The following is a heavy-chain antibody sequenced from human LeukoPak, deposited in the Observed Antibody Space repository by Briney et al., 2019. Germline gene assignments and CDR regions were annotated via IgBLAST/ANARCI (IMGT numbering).Heavy chain of an antibody. V-gene: IGHV3-23*01. Sequence: GGSLRLSCAASGFTFSSYAMSWVRQAPGKGLEWVSAISGSGGSTYYADSVKGRFTISRDNSKNTLYLQMNSLRAEDTAVYYCARVPDITMVRGVIIGWFDPWGQGTLVTVSS. CDR2: ISGSGGST. J-gene: IGHJ5*02. CDR3: ARVPDITMVRGVIIGWFDP. D-gene: IGHD3-10*01. CDR1: GFTFSSYA.